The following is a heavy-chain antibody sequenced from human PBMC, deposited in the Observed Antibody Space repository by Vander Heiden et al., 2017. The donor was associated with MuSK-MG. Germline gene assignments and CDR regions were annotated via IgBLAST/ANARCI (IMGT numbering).Heavy chain of an antibody. Sequence: QVQLQQWGAGLLKPSETLSLTCAVYGGSFSGYYWSWIRQPPGKGREWIGEINHSGSTNDNPSLKSRVTISVDTSKNQFSRKLSSVTAADTAVYDGARRGYYSRFAFQHWGQGTLVTISS. D-gene: IGHD2-8*01. J-gene: IGHJ1*01. CDR2: INHSGST. CDR1: GGSFSGYY. CDR3: ARRGYYSRFAFQH. V-gene: IGHV4-34*01.